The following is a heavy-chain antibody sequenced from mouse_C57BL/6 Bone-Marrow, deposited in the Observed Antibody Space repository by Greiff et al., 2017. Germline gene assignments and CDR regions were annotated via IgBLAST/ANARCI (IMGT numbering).Heavy chain of an antibody. J-gene: IGHJ4*01. V-gene: IGHV5-17*01. Sequence: EVQLVESGGGLVKPGGSLILSCAASGFTFSAYGMHWVRQATEKGLQWVAYISSGSSPIYYADTVKGRFTISRDNAKNTLYLQMPSLRSEDTAMYYCARFYAMDYWGQGTAVTVSS. CDR3: ARFYAMDY. CDR1: GFTFSAYG. CDR2: ISSGSSPI.